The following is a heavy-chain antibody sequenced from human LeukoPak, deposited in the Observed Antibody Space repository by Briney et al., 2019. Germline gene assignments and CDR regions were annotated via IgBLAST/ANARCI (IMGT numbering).Heavy chain of an antibody. D-gene: IGHD3-10*01. V-gene: IGHV4-38-2*02. CDR1: GYSISSGYY. CDR3: ARDYYGSGSYQLDY. J-gene: IGHJ4*02. Sequence: SETLSLTCTVSGYSISSGYYWGWIRQPPGKGLEWIGSIYHSGSTYYNPSLKSRVTISVDTSKNQFSLKLSSVPAADTAVYYCARDYYGSGSYQLDYWGQGTLVTVSS. CDR2: IYHSGST.